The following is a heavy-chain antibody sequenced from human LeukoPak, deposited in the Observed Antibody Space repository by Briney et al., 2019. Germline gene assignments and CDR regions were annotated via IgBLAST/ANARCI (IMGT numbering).Heavy chain of an antibody. J-gene: IGHJ4*02. CDR3: ARVRYYGSGSSLPGYFDY. Sequence: SETLSLTYTVSGGSISSYYWTWIRQPAGKGLEWIGRIYTSGSTNYNPSLRSRVTMSVDTSKNQFSLKLSSVTAADTAVYYCARVRYYGSGSSLPGYFDYWGQGTLVTVSS. V-gene: IGHV4-4*07. CDR2: IYTSGST. CDR1: GGSISSYY. D-gene: IGHD3-10*01.